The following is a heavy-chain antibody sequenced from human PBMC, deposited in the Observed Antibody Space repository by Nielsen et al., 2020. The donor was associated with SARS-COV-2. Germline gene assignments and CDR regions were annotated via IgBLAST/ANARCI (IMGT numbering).Heavy chain of an antibody. CDR2: IIPIFGTA. V-gene: IGHV1-69*01. D-gene: IGHD3-3*01. Sequence: WVRQAPGQGLEWMGGIIPIFGTANYAQKFQGRVTITADESTSTAYMELSSLRSEDTAVYYCARDPTNTYYDFWSGVQGAFDIWGQGTMVTVSS. CDR3: ARDPTNTYYDFWSGVQGAFDI. J-gene: IGHJ3*02.